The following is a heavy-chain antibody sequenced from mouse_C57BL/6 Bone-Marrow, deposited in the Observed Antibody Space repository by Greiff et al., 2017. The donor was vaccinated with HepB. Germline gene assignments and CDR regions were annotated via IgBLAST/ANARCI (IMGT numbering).Heavy chain of an antibody. Sequence: QVQLQQPGAELVKPGASVKLSCKASGYTFTSYWMHWVKQRPGQGLEWIGMIHPNSGSTNYNEKFKSKATLTVDKSSSTAYMQLSSLTSEDSAVYYCARHYYGSSWFAYWGQGTLVTVSA. CDR2: IHPNSGST. V-gene: IGHV1-64*01. CDR1: GYTFTSYW. CDR3: ARHYYGSSWFAY. D-gene: IGHD1-1*01. J-gene: IGHJ3*01.